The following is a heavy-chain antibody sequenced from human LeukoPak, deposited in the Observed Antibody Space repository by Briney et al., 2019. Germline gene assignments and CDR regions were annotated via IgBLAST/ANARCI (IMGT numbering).Heavy chain of an antibody. CDR3: AKGWARYNWNAFDY. D-gene: IGHD1-20*01. V-gene: IGHV3-23*01. CDR2: ISGSGGST. J-gene: IGHJ4*02. CDR1: GFTFSSYA. Sequence: PGVSLRLSCAASGFTFSSYAMSWVRQAQGKGLEWVSAISGSGGSTYYADSVKGRFTISRDNSKNTLYLQMNSLRAEDTAVYYCAKGWARYNWNAFDYWGQGTLVTVSS.